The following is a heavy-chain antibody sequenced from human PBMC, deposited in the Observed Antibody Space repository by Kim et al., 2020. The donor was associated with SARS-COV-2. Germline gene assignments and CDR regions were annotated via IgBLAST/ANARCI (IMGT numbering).Heavy chain of an antibody. Sequence: SETLSLTCTVSGGSISSNDYYWDWIRQPPGKGLEWIGSISYSGRTYYNPSLKSRVTISVDTSKNQISLKLSSVTAADTGVYYCARGIFGVVIIPYYYYYMDFWGKGTTVPVSS. D-gene: IGHD3-3*01. CDR1: GGSISSNDYY. CDR3: ARGIFGVVIIPYYYYYMDF. V-gene: IGHV4-39*01. CDR2: ISYSGRT. J-gene: IGHJ6*03.